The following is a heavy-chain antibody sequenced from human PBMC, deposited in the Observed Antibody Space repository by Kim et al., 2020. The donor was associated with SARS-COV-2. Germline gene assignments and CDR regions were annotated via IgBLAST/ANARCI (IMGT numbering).Heavy chain of an antibody. CDR2: IISDGGTT. CDR1: GFTFSSYW. Sequence: GGSLRLSCAASGFTFSSYWMHWVRQAPGKGLVWVSRIISDGGTTSYADSVKGRFTISRDNAKSTLYLQMNSLRAEDTAVYYCASRRYTGTYYYFDYWGQGTLVTVSS. J-gene: IGHJ4*02. CDR3: ASRRYTGTYYYFDY. D-gene: IGHD1-26*01. V-gene: IGHV3-74*01.